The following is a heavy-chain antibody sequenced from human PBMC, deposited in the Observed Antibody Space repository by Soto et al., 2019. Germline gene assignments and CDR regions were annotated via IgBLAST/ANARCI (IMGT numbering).Heavy chain of an antibody. CDR2: IYPGDSDT. D-gene: IGHD2-2*01. V-gene: IGHV5-51*01. CDR1: GYSFTSYW. Sequence: GESLKISCKGSGYSFTSYWIGWVRQMPGKGLEWMGIIYPGDSDTRYSPSFQGQVTISADESISTAYLQWSSLKASDTAMYYCARSGCSSTSCFGYYYGMDVWGQGTTVTVSS. CDR3: ARSGCSSTSCFGYYYGMDV. J-gene: IGHJ6*02.